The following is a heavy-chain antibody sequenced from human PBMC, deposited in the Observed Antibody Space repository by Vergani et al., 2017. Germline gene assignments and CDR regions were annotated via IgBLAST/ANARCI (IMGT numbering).Heavy chain of an antibody. CDR1: GFTFSSYD. V-gene: IGHV3-21*01. J-gene: IGHJ4*02. Sequence: EVQLVESGGGLVQPGGSLRLSCAASGFTFSSYDMHWVRQATGKGLEWVSFISSSGSYIYYADSVKGRFTISRDNAKNSLYLQMNSLRAEDTAVYYCAREMRCSGGSCYPSTHDYWGQGTLVTVSS. CDR2: ISSSGSYI. CDR3: AREMRCSGGSCYPSTHDY. D-gene: IGHD2-15*01.